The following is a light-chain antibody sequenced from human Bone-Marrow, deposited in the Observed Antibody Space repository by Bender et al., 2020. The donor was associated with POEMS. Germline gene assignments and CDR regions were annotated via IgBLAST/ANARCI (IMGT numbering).Light chain of an antibody. Sequence: SYELTQPPSVSVSPGQTASITCSGDKLGGKYVTWYQQKPGQSPVLVIYQDAKRPSGIPERLSGSNSGNTATLTISGVEAGDEADYYCQVWDSSSAHPVVFGGGTKLTVL. CDR2: QDA. J-gene: IGLJ2*01. V-gene: IGLV3-1*01. CDR3: QVWDSSSAHPVV. CDR1: KLGGKY.